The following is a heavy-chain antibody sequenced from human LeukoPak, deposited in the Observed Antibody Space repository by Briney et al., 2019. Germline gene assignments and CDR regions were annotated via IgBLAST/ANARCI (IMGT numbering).Heavy chain of an antibody. Sequence: SETLSLTCAVYGGSFSGYYWSWIRQPPGKGLEWIGEINHSGSTNYNPSLKSRVTISVDTSKNHFSLKLSSVTAADTAVYYCARARIATAGTLYYFDYWGQGTLVTVSS. J-gene: IGHJ4*02. CDR2: INHSGST. CDR3: ARARIATAGTLYYFDY. V-gene: IGHV4-34*01. D-gene: IGHD6-13*01. CDR1: GGSFSGYY.